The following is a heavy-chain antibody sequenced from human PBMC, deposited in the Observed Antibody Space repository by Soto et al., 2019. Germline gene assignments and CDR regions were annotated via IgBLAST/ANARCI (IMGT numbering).Heavy chain of an antibody. V-gene: IGHV4-59*01. J-gene: IGHJ4*02. CDR2: IFYSGST. D-gene: IGHD4-17*01. Sequence: SETLSLTCSFSGDFISNYYLSWVRQPPGKGLQWLGHIFYSGSTSYNPSLKSRVTISIDTSKNQFSLNLNSMTAADTAMYYCARGNVYGLTSDWGPGTLVTVSS. CDR3: ARGNVYGLTSD. CDR1: GDFISNYY.